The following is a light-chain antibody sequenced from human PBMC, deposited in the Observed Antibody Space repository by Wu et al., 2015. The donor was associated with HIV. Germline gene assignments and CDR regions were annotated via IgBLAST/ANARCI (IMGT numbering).Light chain of an antibody. CDR1: QSLSSSY. Sequence: EVVLTQSPGTLSLSPGERATLSCRASQSLSSSYLGWYQQSPGQAPGLLIYGASTRATGIPDRFSGSGSGTDFTLTISRLEPEDFAVYYCQEYRYSRTFGPGTKVEIK. CDR3: QEYRYSRT. V-gene: IGKV3-20*01. CDR2: GAS. J-gene: IGKJ1*01.